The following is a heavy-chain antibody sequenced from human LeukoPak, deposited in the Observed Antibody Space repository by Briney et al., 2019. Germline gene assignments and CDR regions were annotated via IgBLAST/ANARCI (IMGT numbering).Heavy chain of an antibody. CDR1: GFTFSSYW. D-gene: IGHD3-22*01. Sequence: GGALRLSCAASGFTFSSYWMHWVRQAPGKGLVWVSRINSDGSSTSYADSVKGRFTISRDNAKNTLYLQMNSLRAEDTAVYYCARAEKTYYYDSSGYYWGQGTLVTVSS. CDR2: INSDGSST. CDR3: ARAEKTYYYDSSGYY. V-gene: IGHV3-74*01. J-gene: IGHJ4*02.